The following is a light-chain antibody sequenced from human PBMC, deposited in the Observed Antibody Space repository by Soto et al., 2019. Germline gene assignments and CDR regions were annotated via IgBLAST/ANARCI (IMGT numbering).Light chain of an antibody. CDR3: QQRSNWPPIT. CDR1: QSISSN. Sequence: EIVMTQSPATLSVVPGEIATLSCRASQSISSNLAWYQQKPGQAPRLLTYGASTRATGIPDRFSGSGSGTDFTLTISSLEPEDFAVYYCQQRSNWPPITFGQGTRLEIK. J-gene: IGKJ5*01. CDR2: GAS. V-gene: IGKV3-11*01.